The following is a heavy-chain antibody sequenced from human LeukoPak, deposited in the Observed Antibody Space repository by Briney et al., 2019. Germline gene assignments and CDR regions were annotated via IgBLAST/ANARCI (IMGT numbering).Heavy chain of an antibody. CDR1: GFTFSSYS. D-gene: IGHD4-17*01. J-gene: IGHJ4*02. CDR2: TSSSSSYI. V-gene: IGHV3-21*01. CDR3: ARTPLDDYGDYFDY. Sequence: QPGGSLRLSCAASGFTFSSYSMNWVRQAPGKGLEWVSSTSSSSSYIYYADSVKGRFTISRDNAKNSLYLQMNSLRAEDTAVYYCARTPLDDYGDYFDYWGQGTLVTVSS.